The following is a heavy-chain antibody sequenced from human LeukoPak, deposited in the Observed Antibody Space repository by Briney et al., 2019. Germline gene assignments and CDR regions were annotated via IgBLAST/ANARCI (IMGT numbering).Heavy chain of an antibody. CDR3: AKPPGGVARCFDS. D-gene: IGHD6-6*01. V-gene: IGHV3-30*02. CDR2: IRYDGSVK. CDR1: GFSFSIYG. J-gene: IGHJ4*02. Sequence: GGSLRLSCAASGFSFSIYGMHWVRRAPGKGLEWVAYIRYDGSVKYYADSVKGRFTISRDNSKSTLYLQMNSLRAEDTAVYYCAKPPGGVARCFDSWGQGTLVTVSS.